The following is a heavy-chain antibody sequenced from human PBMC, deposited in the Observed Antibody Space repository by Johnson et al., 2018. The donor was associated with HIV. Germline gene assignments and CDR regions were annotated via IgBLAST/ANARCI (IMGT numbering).Heavy chain of an antibody. D-gene: IGHD6-6*01. J-gene: IGHJ3*02. V-gene: IGHV3-49*04. CDR3: AKDIGPRMGPDAFDI. CDR1: GFTFGDYA. CDR2: IRSKAYGGTT. Sequence: VQLVESGGGLVQPGRSLRLSCTASGFTFGDYAMSWVRQAPGKGLEWVGFIRSKAYGGTTEYAASVKGRFTISRNDSKRIAYLQMNSLKTEDTAVYYCAKDIGPRMGPDAFDIWGQGRMVTVSS.